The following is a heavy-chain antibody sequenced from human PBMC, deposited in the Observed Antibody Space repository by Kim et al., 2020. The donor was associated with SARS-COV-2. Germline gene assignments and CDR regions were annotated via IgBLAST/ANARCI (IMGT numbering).Heavy chain of an antibody. CDR2: IKSKTDGGKT. CDR1: GFTFSNAW. V-gene: IGHV3-15*01. Sequence: GGSLRLSCAASGFTFSNAWMSWVRQAPGKGLEWVGRIKSKTDGGKTDYAAPVKGRFTISRDDSKNTLYLQMNSLKTEDTAVYYCTTDPTRITMIVVGPDAFDIWGQGTMVTVSS. D-gene: IGHD3-22*01. J-gene: IGHJ3*02. CDR3: TTDPTRITMIVVGPDAFDI.